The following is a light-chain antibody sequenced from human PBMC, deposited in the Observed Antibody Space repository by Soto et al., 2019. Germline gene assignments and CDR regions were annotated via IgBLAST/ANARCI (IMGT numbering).Light chain of an antibody. CDR1: QSVSSN. Sequence: EIVMTQSPATLSLSPGERATLSCRASQSVSSNLAWYQQKPGQAPRLLIYGASTRATGIPGRISGSGSGTEFTLTIRSLQSEDFAVYYCQQHSDWPLTFGQGTRVE. CDR3: QQHSDWPLT. CDR2: GAS. J-gene: IGKJ5*01. V-gene: IGKV3D-15*01.